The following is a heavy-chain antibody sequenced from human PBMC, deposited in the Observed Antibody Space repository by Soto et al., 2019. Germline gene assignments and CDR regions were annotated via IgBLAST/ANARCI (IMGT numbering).Heavy chain of an antibody. D-gene: IGHD2-21*02. J-gene: IGHJ6*02. Sequence: LSLTCTVSGGWISGYDWSWIRQPPGKGLEWIGYMYNTGSTVYNPSFKSRVTISVDTSKNQFSLKLNSVTAADTAVYYCARDLWGYCGTDCYPLDVWGQGTTVTVSS. CDR1: GGWISGYD. CDR3: ARDLWGYCGTDCYPLDV. V-gene: IGHV4-59*01. CDR2: MYNTGST.